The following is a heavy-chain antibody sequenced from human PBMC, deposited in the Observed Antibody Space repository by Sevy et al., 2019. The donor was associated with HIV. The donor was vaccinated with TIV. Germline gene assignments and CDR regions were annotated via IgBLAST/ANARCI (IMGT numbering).Heavy chain of an antibody. CDR1: GFTFSSYW. CDR2: IEQDGSER. V-gene: IGHV3-7*04. D-gene: IGHD6-25*01. CDR3: VRGGQRFDY. J-gene: IGHJ4*02. Sequence: GGSLRLSCAASGFTFSSYWMSWVRQAPGKGLEWVANIEQDGSERYYVDSVKGRFTISRDNTKNSLYLQMDSLRVEDTAEYYCVRGGQRFDYWGQGTLVTVSS.